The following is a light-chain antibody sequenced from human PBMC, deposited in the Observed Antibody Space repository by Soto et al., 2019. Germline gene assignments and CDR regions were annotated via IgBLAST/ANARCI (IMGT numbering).Light chain of an antibody. CDR1: TSNIGSNT. V-gene: IGLV1-44*01. J-gene: IGLJ1*01. CDR3: GAWDGSLNALFV. Sequence: QSALSQPPSASGTPGQRVTISCSGSTSNIGSNTVNWYQQLPGTAPRLLIYGNDQRPSGVPDRFSGSKSGTSASLAISGLRSEDEADYYCGAWDGSLNALFVFGTGTKLTVL. CDR2: GND.